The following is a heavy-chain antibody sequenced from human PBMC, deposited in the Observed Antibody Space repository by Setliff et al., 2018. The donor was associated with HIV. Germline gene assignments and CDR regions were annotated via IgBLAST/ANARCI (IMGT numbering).Heavy chain of an antibody. D-gene: IGHD6-6*01. CDR1: GGSISSSNYY. J-gene: IGHJ3*02. CDR2: IYYSGST. Sequence: PSETLSLTCTVSGGSISSSNYYWGWIRQPPGKGLGWIGSIYYSGSTYYNPSLKSRVTISVDTSKNQFSLKLSAVTAADTAVYYCARLGQLGGAFDIRGQGTMVTVSS. CDR3: ARLGQLGGAFDI. V-gene: IGHV4-39*01.